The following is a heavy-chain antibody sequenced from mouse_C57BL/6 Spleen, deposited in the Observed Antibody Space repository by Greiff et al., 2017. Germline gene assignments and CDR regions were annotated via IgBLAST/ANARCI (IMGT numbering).Heavy chain of an antibody. V-gene: IGHV1-69*01. Sequence: VQLQQPGAELVMPGASVKLSCKASGYTFTSYWMHWVKQRPGQGLEWIGEIDPSDSYTNYNQKFKGKSTLTVDKSSSTAYMQLSSLTSEDSAVYYCARFPYYSNYGGYFDVWGTGTTVTVSS. D-gene: IGHD2-5*01. CDR1: GYTFTSYW. CDR3: ARFPYYSNYGGYFDV. J-gene: IGHJ1*03. CDR2: IDPSDSYT.